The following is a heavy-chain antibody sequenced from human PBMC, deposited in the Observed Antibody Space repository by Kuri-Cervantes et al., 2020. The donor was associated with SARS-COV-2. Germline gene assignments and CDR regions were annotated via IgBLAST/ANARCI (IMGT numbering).Heavy chain of an antibody. CDR2: IYWDDDK. J-gene: IGHJ3*02. Sequence: SGPTLVKPTQTLTLTCTFSGFSLSTSGVGVGWIRQPPGKALEWLALIYWDDDKRYSPSLKSRLTITKDTSKNQVVLTMTNMDPVDTATYYCARTLLGLPLRGAFDIWGQGTMVTVSS. CDR1: GFSLSTSGVG. CDR3: ARTLLGLPLRGAFDI. D-gene: IGHD7-27*01. V-gene: IGHV2-5*02.